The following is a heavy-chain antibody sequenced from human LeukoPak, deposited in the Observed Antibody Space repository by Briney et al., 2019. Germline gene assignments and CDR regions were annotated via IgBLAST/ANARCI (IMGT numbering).Heavy chain of an antibody. CDR1: GYTFTGYY. J-gene: IGHJ5*02. CDR3: AREAVVGLNWFDP. V-gene: IGHV1-2*04. Sequence: GASVKVSCKASGYTFTGYYMHWVRQAPGQGLEWMGWINPNSGGTNYAQKFQGWVTMTRDTSISTACMELSRLRSDDTAVYYCAREAVVGLNWFDPWGQGTLVTVSS. CDR2: INPNSGGT. D-gene: IGHD6-19*01.